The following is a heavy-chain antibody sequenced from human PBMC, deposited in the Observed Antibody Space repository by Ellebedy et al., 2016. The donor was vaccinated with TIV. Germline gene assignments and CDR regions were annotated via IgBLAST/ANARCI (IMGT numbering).Heavy chain of an antibody. J-gene: IGHJ1*01. CDR1: GFTFSSHA. D-gene: IGHD6-13*01. CDR2: ISGSGGST. Sequence: GGSLRLXXAASGFTFSSHAMNWVRQAPGKGLEWVSGISGSGGSTYYADSVKGRFTISRDNSKNTLYLLMNSLRAEDTAVYYCAKDGAGSSSWYTEYFQHWGQGTLVTVSS. CDR3: AKDGAGSSSWYTEYFQH. V-gene: IGHV3-23*01.